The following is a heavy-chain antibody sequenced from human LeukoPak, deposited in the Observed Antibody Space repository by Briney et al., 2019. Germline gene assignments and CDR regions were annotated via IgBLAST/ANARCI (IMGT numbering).Heavy chain of an antibody. D-gene: IGHD6-13*01. Sequence: GGSLRLSCAASGFTFTSYAMHWVRQAPGKGLEWVAAISYDGSNKYYADSVKGRFTISRDSSKNTLYLQMNSLRTEGTAVYYCARTRGYSSSGSLDYWGQGSLVTVS. CDR1: GFTFTSYA. CDR3: ARTRGYSSSGSLDY. J-gene: IGHJ4*02. CDR2: ISYDGSNK. V-gene: IGHV3-30-3*01.